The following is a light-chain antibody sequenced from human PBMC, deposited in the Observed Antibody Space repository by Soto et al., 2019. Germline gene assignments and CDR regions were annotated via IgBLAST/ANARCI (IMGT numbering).Light chain of an antibody. V-gene: IGKV3-11*01. Sequence: EIVLTQSPATLSLSPGERATLSCRASQSISSFLAWYQQKRGQAPRLLIYDASNRATGIPVRFSGSGSGTDFTLTISSLEPEDFAVYNCQQRRNWPLTFGGGTKVEIK. CDR2: DAS. J-gene: IGKJ4*01. CDR3: QQRRNWPLT. CDR1: QSISSF.